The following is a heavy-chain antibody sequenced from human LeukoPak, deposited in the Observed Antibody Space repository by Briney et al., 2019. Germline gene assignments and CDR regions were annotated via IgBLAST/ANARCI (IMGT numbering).Heavy chain of an antibody. CDR3: ARQLGYSYGYVNWFDP. CDR1: GGSISSGSYY. V-gene: IGHV4-61*02. D-gene: IGHD5-18*01. CDR2: IYTSGST. Sequence: SETLSLTCTVSGGSISSGSYYWSWIRQPAGKGLEWIGRIYTSGSTNYNPSLMSRVTISVDTSKNQFSLKLSSVTAADTAVYYCARQLGYSYGYVNWFDPWGQGTLVTVSS. J-gene: IGHJ5*02.